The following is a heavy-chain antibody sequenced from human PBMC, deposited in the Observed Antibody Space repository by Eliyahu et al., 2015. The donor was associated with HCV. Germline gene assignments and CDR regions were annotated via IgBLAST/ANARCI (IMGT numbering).Heavy chain of an antibody. CDR3: AREGPLAVTQVDAFDM. V-gene: IGHV3-74*01. J-gene: IGHJ3*02. CDR1: GFXFRXYX. CDR2: ISGDGSST. Sequence: EVQLVESGGGLIQPGGSLXLXCVXXGFXFRXYXMHWVRQAPGKGLEWVSRISGDGSSTSYAASVKGRFTISRDNARNTLYLQMNGLTTEDTAVYHCAREGPLAVTQVDAFDMWGQGTMVTVSS. D-gene: IGHD2-21*02.